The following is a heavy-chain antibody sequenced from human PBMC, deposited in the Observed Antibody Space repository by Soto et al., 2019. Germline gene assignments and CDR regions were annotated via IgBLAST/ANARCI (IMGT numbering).Heavy chain of an antibody. V-gene: IGHV4-31*03. CDR2: IYYSGST. D-gene: IGHD3-3*01. CDR1: GGSISSGDYY. J-gene: IGHJ5*02. Sequence: QVQLQESGPGLVKPSQTLSLTCTVSGGSISSGDYYWSWIRQHPGKGLEWIGSIYYSGSTYYNPSLKSRVTISVDTSKNPFSLKLSSVTAADTAVYYCARWWSGSRQGFDPWGQGTLVTVSS. CDR3: ARWWSGSRQGFDP.